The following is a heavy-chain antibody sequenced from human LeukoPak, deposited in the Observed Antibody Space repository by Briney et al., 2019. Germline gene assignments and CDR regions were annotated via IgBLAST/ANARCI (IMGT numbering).Heavy chain of an antibody. CDR1: GGSISSGGYY. Sequence: PSETLSLTCTVSGGSISSGGYYWSWIRQHPGKGLEWIGYIYYSGSTYYNPSLKSRVTISVDTSKNQFSLRLSSVTAADTAVYYCARITMVRRVIIGTFDYWGQGTLVTVSS. CDR3: ARITMVRRVIIGTFDY. J-gene: IGHJ4*02. CDR2: IYYSGST. V-gene: IGHV4-31*03. D-gene: IGHD3-10*01.